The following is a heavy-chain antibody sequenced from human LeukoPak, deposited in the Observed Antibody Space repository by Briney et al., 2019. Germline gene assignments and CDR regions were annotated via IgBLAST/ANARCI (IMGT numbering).Heavy chain of an antibody. Sequence: SETLSLTCAVSGGSISSSNWWSWVRQPPGKGLEWIGEINHSGSTNYNPSLKSRVTISVDTSKNQFSLKLSSVTAADTAVYYCARVDVGQTVDFWSGYYYYGMDVWGQGTTVTVSS. CDR3: ARVDVGQTVDFWSGYYYYGMDV. J-gene: IGHJ6*02. CDR2: INHSGST. CDR1: GGSISSSNW. D-gene: IGHD3-3*01. V-gene: IGHV4-4*02.